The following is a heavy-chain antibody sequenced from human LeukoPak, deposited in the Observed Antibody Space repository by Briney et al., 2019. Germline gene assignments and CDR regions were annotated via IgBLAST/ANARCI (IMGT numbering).Heavy chain of an antibody. V-gene: IGHV3-23*01. CDR1: GFTFSSYG. CDR3: ARGSTNYYDSSGYYPA. Sequence: GVSLRPSCAASGFTFSSYGMSWVRQAPGKGLEWVSAISGSGGSTYYADSVKGRFTISRDNAKNSLYLQMSSLRAEDTAVYYCARGSTNYYDSSGYYPAWGQGTLVTVSS. CDR2: ISGSGGST. J-gene: IGHJ4*02. D-gene: IGHD3-22*01.